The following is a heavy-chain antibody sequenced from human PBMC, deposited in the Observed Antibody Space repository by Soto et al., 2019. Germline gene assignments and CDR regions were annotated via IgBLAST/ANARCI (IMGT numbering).Heavy chain of an antibody. V-gene: IGHV4-59*01. CDR2: IHYSGST. Sequence: ETLSLTCTVSGGSISSDYWSWIRQPPGKGLEWIGYIHYSGSTNYNPSLKSRVTISVDTSKNQFSLKLSSVTAADTAVYYCARVTYDILTGYFGDVWGKGTTVTVSS. CDR3: ARVTYDILTGYFGDV. CDR1: GGSISSDY. D-gene: IGHD3-9*01. J-gene: IGHJ6*04.